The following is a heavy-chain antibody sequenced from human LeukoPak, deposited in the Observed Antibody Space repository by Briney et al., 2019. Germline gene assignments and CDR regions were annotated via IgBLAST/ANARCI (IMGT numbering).Heavy chain of an antibody. CDR1: GYSITSGSS. CDR3: AREGAVPGIDP. V-gene: IGHV4-38-2*02. Sequence: PSETLSLTCAVSGYSITSGSSWGWIRQPPGKGLEWIGTISHSGTTDYKSTLESRLTISMDTSKNLFSLRLTSVTAADTAVYYCAREGAVPGIDPWGQGTLVTVSS. D-gene: IGHD3-16*01. J-gene: IGHJ5*02. CDR2: ISHSGTT.